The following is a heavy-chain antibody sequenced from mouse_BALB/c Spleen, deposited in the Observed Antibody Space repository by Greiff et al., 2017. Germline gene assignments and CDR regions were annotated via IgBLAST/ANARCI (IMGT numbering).Heavy chain of an antibody. Sequence: VQLVESGPELVKPGASVKMSCKASGYTFTSYYIHWVKQRPGQGLEWIGWIYPGDGSTKYNEKFKGKTTLTADKSSSTAYMLLSSLTSEDSAIYFCAIPYGNYPAWFAYWGQGTLVTVSA. V-gene: IGHV1S56*01. D-gene: IGHD2-1*01. CDR3: AIPYGNYPAWFAY. J-gene: IGHJ3*01. CDR2: IYPGDGST. CDR1: GYTFTSYY.